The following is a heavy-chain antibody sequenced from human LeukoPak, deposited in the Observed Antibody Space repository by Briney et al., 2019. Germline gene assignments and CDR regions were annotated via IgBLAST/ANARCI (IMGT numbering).Heavy chain of an antibody. CDR2: ISGSGGST. Sequence: QPGGSLRLSCAASGFTFSNSGMSWVRQAPGKGLEWVSAISGSGGSTYYADSVKGRFTISRDNSKNTLYLQMNSLRAEDTAVYYCAKTGSYSSESLPPPDFDYWGQGTLVTVSS. V-gene: IGHV3-23*01. J-gene: IGHJ4*02. CDR1: GFTFSNSG. D-gene: IGHD1-26*01. CDR3: AKTGSYSSESLPPPDFDY.